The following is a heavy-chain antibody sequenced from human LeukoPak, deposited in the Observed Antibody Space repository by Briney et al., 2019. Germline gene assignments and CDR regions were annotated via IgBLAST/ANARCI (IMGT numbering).Heavy chain of an antibody. J-gene: IGHJ4*02. D-gene: IGHD1-26*01. CDR1: GDSVSSNSAA. CDR2: TYYRSKWYN. V-gene: IGHV6-1*01. CDR3: ERSGAVGIDY. Sequence: SQTLSLTCASSGDSVSSNSAAWNWIRQSPSRGLEWLGRTYYRSKWYNEYSVSMKSRITINPDTSKNQFSLQLNSVTPEDTAVYYCERSGAVGIDYWGQGTLVTVSS.